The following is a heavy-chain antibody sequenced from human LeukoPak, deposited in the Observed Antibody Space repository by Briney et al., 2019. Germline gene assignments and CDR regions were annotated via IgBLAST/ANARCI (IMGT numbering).Heavy chain of an antibody. V-gene: IGHV2-70*11. Sequence: SGPTLVNPTQTLTLTCTFSGFSLSTSSMCVSWIRQPPGKALEWLARIGWVDDKYYSTSLKTRLTISKDTSKDQVVLTMTNMDPVDTATYYCARVYRYSGSLDYWGQGVLVTVSS. CDR3: ARVYRYSGSLDY. D-gene: IGHD1-26*01. CDR1: GFSLSTSSMC. J-gene: IGHJ4*02. CDR2: IGWVDDK.